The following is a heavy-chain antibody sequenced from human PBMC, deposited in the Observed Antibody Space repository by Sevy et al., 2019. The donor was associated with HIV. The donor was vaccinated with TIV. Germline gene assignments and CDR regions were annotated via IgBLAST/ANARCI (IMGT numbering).Heavy chain of an antibody. Sequence: ASVKVSCKASGYTFTSYVINWVRQAPGQGLEWMGWISAYNRNTNYAQKLQDRVTMTTDTSTSTAYMELRSLRSDDTAAYYCARFGAVVRAVIISDDAFDIWGQGTMVTVSS. CDR2: ISAYNRNT. CDR3: ARFGAVVRAVIISDDAFDI. D-gene: IGHD3-10*01. J-gene: IGHJ3*02. V-gene: IGHV1-18*04. CDR1: GYTFTSYV.